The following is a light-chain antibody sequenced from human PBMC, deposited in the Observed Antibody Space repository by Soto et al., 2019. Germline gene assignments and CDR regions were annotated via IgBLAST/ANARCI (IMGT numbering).Light chain of an antibody. J-gene: IGKJ2*01. CDR3: QQCYATPYT. CDR1: QSVLSSSNNKNY. V-gene: IGKV4-1*01. CDR2: WAS. Sequence: DIVMTQSPDSLVVSLGERATINCKSSQSVLSSSNNKNYLAWYQKKPGQPPKLLIYWASMRESGVPDRFSGSGSGTEFTLTIGSLQSEDVAVYYCQQCYATPYTFGQGTKLEIK.